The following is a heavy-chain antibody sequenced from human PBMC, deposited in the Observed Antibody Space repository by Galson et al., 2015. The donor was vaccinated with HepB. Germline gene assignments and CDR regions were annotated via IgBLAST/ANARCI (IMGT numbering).Heavy chain of an antibody. CDR3: AKQGWELHYYFDY. Sequence: SLRLSCAASEFTFSSYAMSWVRQAPGKGLEWVSAISGSGGSTYYADSVKGRFTISRDNSKNTLYLQMNSLRAEDTAVYYCAKQGWELHYYFDYWGQGTLVTVSS. CDR1: EFTFSSYA. J-gene: IGHJ4*02. CDR2: ISGSGGST. D-gene: IGHD1-26*01. V-gene: IGHV3-23*01.